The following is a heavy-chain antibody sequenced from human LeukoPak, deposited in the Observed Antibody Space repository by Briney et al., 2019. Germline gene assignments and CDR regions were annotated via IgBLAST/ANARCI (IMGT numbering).Heavy chain of an antibody. CDR3: ARDREGGYDLYWFDP. CDR1: GYTFTNYY. CDR2: IHPSGGDT. V-gene: IGHV1-46*01. D-gene: IGHD5-12*01. J-gene: IGHJ5*02. Sequence: ASVKVSCTASGYTFTNYYTHWVRQAPGQGLEWMGIIHPSGGDTAFAQKFQDRVTMTRDMSTSTVYMELSSLRSEDTAIYYCARDREGGYDLYWFDPWGQGTLVIVSS.